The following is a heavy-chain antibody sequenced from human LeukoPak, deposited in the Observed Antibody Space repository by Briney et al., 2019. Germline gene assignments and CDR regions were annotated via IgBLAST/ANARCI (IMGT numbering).Heavy chain of an antibody. D-gene: IGHD3-10*01. J-gene: IGHJ4*02. CDR1: GFTFSSYS. Sequence: PGRCLRLSCAASGFTFSSYSINWVRQAPGKGLEWVSSMSSSSSYIYYTNSVKGRFTISRDKAKNSLYLQMNSLRAEDTAVYYCARDGRREVRGVISDYWGQGTLVTVSS. CDR2: MSSSSSYI. CDR3: ARDGRREVRGVISDY. V-gene: IGHV3-21*01.